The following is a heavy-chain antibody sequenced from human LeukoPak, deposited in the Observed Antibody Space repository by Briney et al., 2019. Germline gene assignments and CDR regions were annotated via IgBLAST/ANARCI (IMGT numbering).Heavy chain of an antibody. CDR3: ATGYYDYVWGSYMDAFDI. V-gene: IGHV1-24*01. CDR1: GYTLTELS. CDR2: FDPEDGET. D-gene: IGHD3-16*01. J-gene: IGHJ3*02. Sequence: ASVKVSCKVSGYTLTELSMHWVRQAPGKGLEWMGGFDPEDGETIYAQKFQGRVTMTEDTSTDTVYMELSSLRSEDTAVYYCATGYYDYVWGSYMDAFDIWGQGTMVTVSS.